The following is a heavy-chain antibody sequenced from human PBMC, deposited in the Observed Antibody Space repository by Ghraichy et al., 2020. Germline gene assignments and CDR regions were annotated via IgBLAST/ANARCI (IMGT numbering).Heavy chain of an antibody. D-gene: IGHD3-3*01. CDR3: ARYSYDFWSGTNDY. CDR1: GFTFSSYW. CDR2: IKQDGSEK. J-gene: IGHJ4*02. Sequence: GGSLRLSCAASGFTFSSYWMSWVRQAPGKGLEWVANIKQDGSEKYYVDSVKGRFTISRDNAKNSLYLQMNSLRAEDTTVYYCARYSYDFWSGTNDYWGQGTLVTVSS. V-gene: IGHV3-7*01.